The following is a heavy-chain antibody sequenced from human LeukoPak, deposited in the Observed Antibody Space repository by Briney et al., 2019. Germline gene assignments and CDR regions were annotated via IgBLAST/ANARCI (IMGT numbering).Heavy chain of an antibody. CDR1: GFTFGNYW. CDR3: AREQEDCTGTTCYRAFDV. V-gene: IGHV3-74*01. J-gene: IGHJ3*01. Sequence: GGSLRLSCAASGFTFGNYWINWVRQAPGKGLVWVSRVHSDGTITNYGDSVKGRFSISRDSAKNTLYLQMSSLRSEDTAVYYCAREQEDCTGTTCYRAFDVWGQGTMVTVSS. D-gene: IGHD2-2*01. CDR2: VHSDGTIT.